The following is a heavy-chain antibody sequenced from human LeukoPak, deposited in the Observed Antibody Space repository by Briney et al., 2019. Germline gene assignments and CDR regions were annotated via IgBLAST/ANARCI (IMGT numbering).Heavy chain of an antibody. CDR2: ISYDGSNK. Sequence: GGSLRLSCAASGFTFSSYSMNWVRQAPGKGLEWVAVISYDGSNKYYADSVKGRFTISRDNSKNTLYLQMNSLRAEDTAVYYCARARGITFDILTGRNWFDPWGQGTLVTVSS. CDR3: ARARGITFDILTGRNWFDP. J-gene: IGHJ5*02. V-gene: IGHV3-30*03. D-gene: IGHD3-9*01. CDR1: GFTFSSYS.